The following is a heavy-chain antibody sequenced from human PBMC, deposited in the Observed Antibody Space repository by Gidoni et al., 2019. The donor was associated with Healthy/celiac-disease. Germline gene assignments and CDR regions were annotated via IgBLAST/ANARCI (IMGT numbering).Heavy chain of an antibody. J-gene: IGHJ4*02. Sequence: QVQLVESGGGVVQPGRSLRLSCAASGFPFSSYAMHWVRQAPGKGLEWVAVISYDGSNKYYADSVKGRFTISRDNSKNTLYLQMNSLRAEDTAVYYCARDRNYYDSSGYYLFDYWGQGTLVTVSS. CDR2: ISYDGSNK. CDR3: ARDRNYYDSSGYYLFDY. D-gene: IGHD3-22*01. V-gene: IGHV3-30*04. CDR1: GFPFSSYA.